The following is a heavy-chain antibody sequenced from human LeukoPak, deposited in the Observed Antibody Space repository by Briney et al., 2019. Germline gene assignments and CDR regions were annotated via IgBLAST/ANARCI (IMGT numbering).Heavy chain of an antibody. CDR1: GFTFSSYD. V-gene: IGHV3-13*04. CDR2: IGTAGDT. D-gene: IGHD5-18*01. CDR3: ARDSGWIQFGV. J-gene: IGHJ6*02. Sequence: GGSLRLSCAASGFTFSSYDMHWVRQATGKGLEWVSAIGTAGDTYYPGSVKGRFTISRENAKNSLYLQMNSLRADDTAVYYCARDSGWIQFGVWGQGTTVTVSS.